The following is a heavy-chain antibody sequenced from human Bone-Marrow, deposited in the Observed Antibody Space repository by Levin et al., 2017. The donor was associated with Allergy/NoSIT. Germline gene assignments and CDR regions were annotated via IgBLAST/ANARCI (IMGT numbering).Heavy chain of an antibody. J-gene: IGHJ4*02. D-gene: IGHD3-10*01. Sequence: SSETLSLTCTVSGDSISSGNYFWTWIRQPAGEGLEWIGRIYTSGTAEYNPSLKSRVTISLDTSKNQFSLNLFSVTAADTAIYYCARTSNFGGAWLIYDYWGQGTLVTVSS. CDR1: GDSISSGNYF. V-gene: IGHV4-61*02. CDR2: IYTSGTA. CDR3: ARTSNFGGAWLIYDY.